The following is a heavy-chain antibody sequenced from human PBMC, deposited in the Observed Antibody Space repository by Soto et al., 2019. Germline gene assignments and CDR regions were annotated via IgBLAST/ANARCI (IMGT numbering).Heavy chain of an antibody. Sequence: GGSLRLSCAASGFTFNIYSMNWVRQAPGKGLEWVAVISYDGSSQYYADSVKGRFTISRDISKNTLYLQMNSLRAEDTAVYYCAKAHWRDCYDSNDYWGQGTLVTVSS. V-gene: IGHV3-30*18. J-gene: IGHJ4*02. CDR2: ISYDGSSQ. CDR3: AKAHWRDCYDSNDY. D-gene: IGHD3-22*01. CDR1: GFTFNIYS.